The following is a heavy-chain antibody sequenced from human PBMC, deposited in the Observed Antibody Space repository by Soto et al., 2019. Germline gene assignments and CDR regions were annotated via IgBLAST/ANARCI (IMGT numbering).Heavy chain of an antibody. CDR2: INSDGSST. V-gene: IGHV3-74*01. CDR1: GFTFSSYW. D-gene: IGHD2-15*01. CDR3: ARVRRGCSGGSCYYDAFDI. J-gene: IGHJ3*02. Sequence: GGSLRLSCAASGFTFSSYWMHWVRQAPGKGLVWVSRINSDGSSTSYADSVKGRFTISRDNAKNTLYLQMNSLRAEDTAVYYCARVRRGCSGGSCYYDAFDIWGQGTMVTVSS.